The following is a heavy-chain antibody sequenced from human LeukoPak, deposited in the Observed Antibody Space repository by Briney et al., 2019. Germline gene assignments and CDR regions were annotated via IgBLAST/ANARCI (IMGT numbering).Heavy chain of an antibody. CDR3: ARSSGGGSFDY. D-gene: IGHD3-16*01. Sequence: PSQTLSLSCSVSGGSVSSAAYYWTWIRQPAGKGLEWTGRIYTTGSTNYNPSLKSRVTISVDTSKNQFSLNLSSVTAADTAVYYCARSSGGGSFDYWGQGTLVTVSS. J-gene: IGHJ4*02. CDR2: IYTTGST. V-gene: IGHV4-61*02. CDR1: GGSVSSAAYY.